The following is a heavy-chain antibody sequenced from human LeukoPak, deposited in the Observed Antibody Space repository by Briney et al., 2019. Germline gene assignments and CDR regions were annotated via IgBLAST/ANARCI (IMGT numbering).Heavy chain of an antibody. J-gene: IGHJ4*02. CDR3: AREEYFQDSNGYSYYFHS. CDR1: GGSIGWDY. V-gene: IGHV4-4*07. Sequence: MASETLSLTCTVSGGSIGWDYWSWIRPSAGKGLEWIGRIYKSGSTNYNPSFRSRVTMSVDTSKNQFSLSVTSVTAADTAVYYCAREEYFQDSNGYSYYFHSWGQGSLVTVSS. CDR2: IYKSGST. D-gene: IGHD3-22*01.